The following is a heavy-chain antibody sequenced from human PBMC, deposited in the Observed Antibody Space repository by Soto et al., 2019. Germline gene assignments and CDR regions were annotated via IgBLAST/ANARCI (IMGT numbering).Heavy chain of an antibody. J-gene: IGHJ4*02. V-gene: IGHV4-39*01. D-gene: IGHD3-22*01. CDR2: IYYSGST. Sequence: PSETLSLTCTVSGGSISSSSYYWGWIRQPPGKGLEWIGSIYYSGSTYYNPSLKSRVTISVDTSKNQFSLKLSSVTAADTAVYYCARRGANYYDSSHFDYWGQGTLVPVSS. CDR3: ARRGANYYDSSHFDY. CDR1: GGSISSSSYY.